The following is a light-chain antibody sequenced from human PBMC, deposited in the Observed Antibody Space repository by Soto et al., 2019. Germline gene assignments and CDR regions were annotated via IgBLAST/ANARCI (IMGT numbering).Light chain of an antibody. CDR1: SSDVGGYNY. CDR3: CSYTDSRTHI. CDR2: EVS. Sequence: QSVLTQPASVSGSPGQSITISCTGTSSDVGGYNYVSWYQQHPGKAPKLIIFEVSYRPSGISNRFSASKSGDTASLTIYGLQADDEADYYCCSYTDSRTHIFGSGTKVTVL. V-gene: IGLV2-14*01. J-gene: IGLJ6*01.